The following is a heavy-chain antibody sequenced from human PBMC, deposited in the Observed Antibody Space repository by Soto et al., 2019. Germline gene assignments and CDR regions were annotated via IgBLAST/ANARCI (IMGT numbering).Heavy chain of an antibody. Sequence: SETLSLTCTVSVGSISSHYWSWVRQAPGKGLEWIGHIYYRGSTTYNPSLRSRSTISVDTSNNQFSLKLNSVTTADTAVYYCARDGREASGMDVWGQGTKVTVSS. CDR3: ARDGREASGMDV. D-gene: IGHD1-26*01. J-gene: IGHJ6*02. CDR1: VGSISSHY. V-gene: IGHV4-59*11. CDR2: IYYRGST.